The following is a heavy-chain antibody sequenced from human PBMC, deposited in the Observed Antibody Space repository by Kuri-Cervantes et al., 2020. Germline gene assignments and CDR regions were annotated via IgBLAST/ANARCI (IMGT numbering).Heavy chain of an antibody. CDR2: ISSSGSTI. CDR1: GFTFSDYY. Sequence: GESLKISCAASGFTFSDYYMSWIRQAPGKGLEWVSYISSSGSTIYYADSVKGRFTISRDNSKNTLYPQMNSLRAEDTAVYYCARDRSGGHDAFDIWGQGTMVTVSS. D-gene: IGHD2-8*02. J-gene: IGHJ3*02. CDR3: ARDRSGGHDAFDI. V-gene: IGHV3-11*04.